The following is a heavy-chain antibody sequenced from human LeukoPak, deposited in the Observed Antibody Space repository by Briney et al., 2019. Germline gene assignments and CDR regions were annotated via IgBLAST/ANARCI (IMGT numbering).Heavy chain of an antibody. CDR2: INTNSGAT. CDR3: TKPQPGAFEV. Sequence: ASVKVSCKTSGYTFTGYYVHWVRQAPGQGLEWMGWINTNSGATNYAQRFQDRVTMTRDTSISTAYMELSGLSSDDTAVYYCTKPQPGAFEVWGQGTMVTVSS. D-gene: IGHD2-2*01. J-gene: IGHJ3*01. CDR1: GYTFTGYY. V-gene: IGHV1-2*02.